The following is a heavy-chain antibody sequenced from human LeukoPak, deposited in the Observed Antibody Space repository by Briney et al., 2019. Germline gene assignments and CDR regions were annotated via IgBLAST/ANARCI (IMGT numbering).Heavy chain of an antibody. CDR3: ARDRKYYYGSGSHYYFDY. V-gene: IGHV1-18*01. D-gene: IGHD3-10*01. J-gene: IGHJ4*02. Sequence: ASVKVSCKASGYTFTSYGISWVRQAPGQGLEWMGWISAYNGNTNYAQKLQGRVTMTTDTSTSTAYMELRSLRADETAVYYCARDRKYYYGSGSHYYFDYWGQGTLVTVSS. CDR2: ISAYNGNT. CDR1: GYTFTSYG.